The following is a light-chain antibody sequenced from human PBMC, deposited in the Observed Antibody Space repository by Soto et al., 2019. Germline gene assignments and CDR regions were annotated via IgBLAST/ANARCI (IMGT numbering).Light chain of an antibody. CDR1: QSLTGIY. V-gene: IGKV3-20*01. CDR2: GVS. J-gene: IGKJ1*01. CDR3: QQYGSSPRT. Sequence: EIVLTQSPGTLSLSPGERATLSCRASQSLTGIYLAWYQQKPGQAPRLLIYGVSNRATGIPDRFSGSGSGTDFTLTISRLEAEDFAVYYCQQYGSSPRTFGQGTKVEIK.